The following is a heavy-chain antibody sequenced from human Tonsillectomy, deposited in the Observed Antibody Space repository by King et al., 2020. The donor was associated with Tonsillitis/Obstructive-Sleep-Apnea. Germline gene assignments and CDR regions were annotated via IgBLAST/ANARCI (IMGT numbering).Heavy chain of an antibody. CDR2: ISDSGGST. Sequence: VQLVESGGGLVQSGGSLRLSCAASGFTFSSYAMSWVRQAPGKGLEWVSVISDSGGSTYYADSVKGRFTISRDNSKNTLYLQMNSLRAADTAVYYCAKLYGGKSGSHFDYWGQGALGTVSS. J-gene: IGHJ4*02. D-gene: IGHD4-23*01. V-gene: IGHV3-23*04. CDR3: AKLYGGKSGSHFDY. CDR1: GFTFSSYA.